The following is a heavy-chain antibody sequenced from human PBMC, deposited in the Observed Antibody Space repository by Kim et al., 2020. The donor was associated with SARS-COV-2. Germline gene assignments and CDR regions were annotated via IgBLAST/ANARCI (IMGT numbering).Heavy chain of an antibody. V-gene: IGHV6-1*01. D-gene: IGHD6-19*01. J-gene: IGHJ6*02. CDR1: GDSVSSNSAA. Sequence: SQTLSLTCAISGDSVSSNSAAWNWIRQSPSRGLEWLGRTYYRSKWYNDYAVSVKSRITINPDTSKNQFSLQLNSVTPEDTAVYYCARDRYSSGWYSDYYVMDVWGQGTTVTVSS. CDR3: ARDRYSSGWYSDYYVMDV. CDR2: TYYRSKWYN.